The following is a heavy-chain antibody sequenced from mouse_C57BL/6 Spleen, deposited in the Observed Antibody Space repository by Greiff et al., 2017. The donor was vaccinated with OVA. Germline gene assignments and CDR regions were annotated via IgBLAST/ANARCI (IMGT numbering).Heavy chain of an antibody. CDR3: ANGSSYELYAMDY. D-gene: IGHD1-1*01. CDR1: GYTFTSYW. V-gene: IGHV1-53*01. CDR2: INPSNGGT. Sequence: QVQLQQPGTELVKPGASVKLSCKASGYTFTSYWMHWVKQRPGQGLEWIGNINPSNGGTNYNETFKSKATLTVDKSSSTAYMQLSSLTSEDSAVYYCANGSSYELYAMDYWGQGTSVTVSS. J-gene: IGHJ4*01.